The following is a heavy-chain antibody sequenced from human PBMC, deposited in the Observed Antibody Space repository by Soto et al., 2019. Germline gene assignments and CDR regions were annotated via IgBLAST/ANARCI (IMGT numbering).Heavy chain of an antibody. CDR3: ARVRLGAPTRYFDY. CDR2: IYYSGST. D-gene: IGHD1-26*01. J-gene: IGHJ4*02. Sequence: SETLSLTCTVSGGSISSYYWSWIRQPPGKGLEWIGYIYYSGSTNYNPSLKSRVTISVDTSKNQFSLKLNSMTAADTAVYYCARVRLGAPTRYFDYWGQGTLVTVSS. CDR1: GGSISSYY. V-gene: IGHV4-59*08.